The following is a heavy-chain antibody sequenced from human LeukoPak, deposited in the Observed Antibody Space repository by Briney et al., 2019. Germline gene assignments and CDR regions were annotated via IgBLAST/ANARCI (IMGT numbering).Heavy chain of an antibody. CDR3: ARELGTHFDY. J-gene: IGHJ4*02. Sequence: GGSLRLSCAASGFTFSGYEMNWVRQAPGKGLEWVSYISSSGSTIYYADSVKGRFTISRDNAKNSLYLQMNSLRAEDTAVYYCARELGTHFDYWGQGTLVTVSS. CDR2: ISSSGSTI. CDR1: GFTFSGYE. D-gene: IGHD7-27*01. V-gene: IGHV3-48*03.